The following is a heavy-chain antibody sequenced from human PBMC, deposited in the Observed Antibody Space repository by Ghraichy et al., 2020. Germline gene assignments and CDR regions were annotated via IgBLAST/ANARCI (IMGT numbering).Heavy chain of an antibody. CDR3: ARDFGSILDY. CDR2: ISSSSSYI. Sequence: GGSLRLSCAASGFTFSSYSLNWVRQAPGKGLEWVSSISSSSSYIYYADSVKGRFTISRDNAKNSLYLQMNSLRAEDTAVYYCARDFGSILDYWGQGTLVTVSS. D-gene: IGHD3-10*01. CDR1: GFTFSSYS. V-gene: IGHV3-21*01. J-gene: IGHJ4*02.